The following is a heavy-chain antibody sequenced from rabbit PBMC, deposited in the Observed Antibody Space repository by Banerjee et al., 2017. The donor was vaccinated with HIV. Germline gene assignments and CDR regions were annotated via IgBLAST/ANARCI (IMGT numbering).Heavy chain of an antibody. D-gene: IGHD6-1*01. CDR3: ARGTYGYAGYAPNL. V-gene: IGHV1S40*01. CDR2: IATGSSGST. J-gene: IGHJ4*01. CDR1: GIDFSSYYY. Sequence: QSLEESGGDLVKPGASLTLTCTASGIDFSSYYYMCWVRQAPGKGLEWIGCIATGSSGSTYYASWAKGRFAITNTSSTTVTLQMTSLTAADTATYFCARGTYGYAGYAPNLWGQGTLVTDS.